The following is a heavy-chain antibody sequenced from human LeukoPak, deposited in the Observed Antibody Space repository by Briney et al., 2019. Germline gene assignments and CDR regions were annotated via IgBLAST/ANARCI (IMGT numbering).Heavy chain of an antibody. V-gene: IGHV3-23*01. J-gene: IGHJ4*02. CDR2: ISGSGGST. D-gene: IGHD5-18*01. Sequence: PGGSLRLSCAASGFTFSSYWMHWVRQAPGKGLEWVSAISGSGGSTYYADSVKGRFTISRDNPKNTLYLQMNSLRAEDTAVYYCAKDRKRWGTAIKFLDYWGQGTLVTVSS. CDR3: AKDRKRWGTAIKFLDY. CDR1: GFTFSSYW.